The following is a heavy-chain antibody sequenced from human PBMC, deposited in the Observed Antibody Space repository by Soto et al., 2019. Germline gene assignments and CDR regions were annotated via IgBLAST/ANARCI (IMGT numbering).Heavy chain of an antibody. CDR1: GFTFSSYW. CDR2: IKQDGSEK. J-gene: IGHJ3*02. D-gene: IGHD6-19*01. V-gene: IGHV3-7*04. Sequence: EVQLVESGGGLVQPGGSLRLSCAASGFTFSSYWMSWVRQAPGKGLGWVANIKQDGSEKYYVDSVKGRFTISRDNAKNSLYLQMNSLRAEDTAVYYCARVPIAVAGDAFDIWGQGTMVTVSS. CDR3: ARVPIAVAGDAFDI.